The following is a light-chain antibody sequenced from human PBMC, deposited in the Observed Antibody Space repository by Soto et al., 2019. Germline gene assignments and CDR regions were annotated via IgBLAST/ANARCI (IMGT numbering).Light chain of an antibody. J-gene: IGKJ4*01. CDR2: GAS. Sequence: IRLTQSPTSLIASVGDRVTITCQASQYVGNYLNWYQHKPGEPPSLLISGASNLEPGVPARFSGSGSGADFTFIISDMQPEDVATYFCQQYDNIILSFGGGTKVEI. CDR1: QYVGNY. CDR3: QQYDNIILS. V-gene: IGKV1-33*01.